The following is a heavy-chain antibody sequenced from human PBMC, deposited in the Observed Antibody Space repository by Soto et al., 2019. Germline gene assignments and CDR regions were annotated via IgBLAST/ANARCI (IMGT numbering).Heavy chain of an antibody. CDR3: ARQVVPAAMVDY. V-gene: IGHV4-39*01. Sequence: QLQLQESGPGLVKPSETLSLTCTVSGGSISSSSYYWGWIHQPPGKGLEWIGSIYYSGSTYYNPSLKSRVTISVDTSKNQFSLKLSSVTAADTAVYYCARQVVPAAMVDYWGQGTLVTVSS. CDR1: GGSISSSSYY. CDR2: IYYSGST. D-gene: IGHD2-2*01. J-gene: IGHJ4*02.